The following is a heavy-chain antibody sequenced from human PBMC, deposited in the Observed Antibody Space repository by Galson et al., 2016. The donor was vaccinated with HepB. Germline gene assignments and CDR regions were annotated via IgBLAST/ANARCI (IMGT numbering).Heavy chain of an antibody. CDR2: ISGSGGST. V-gene: IGHV3-23*01. D-gene: IGHD3-3*01. CDR3: AKDLGFLEWLFFDSYYYYGMDV. J-gene: IGHJ6*02. CDR1: GFTFSSYA. Sequence: LRLSCAASGFTFSSYAMSWVRQAPGKGLEWVSAISGSGGSTYYADSVKGRFTISRDNSKNTLYLQMNSLRAEDTAVYHCAKDLGFLEWLFFDSYYYYGMDVWGQGTTVTVSS.